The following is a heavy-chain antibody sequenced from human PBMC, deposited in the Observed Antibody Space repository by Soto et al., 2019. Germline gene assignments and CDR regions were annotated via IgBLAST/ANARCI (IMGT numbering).Heavy chain of an antibody. V-gene: IGHV4-39*01. D-gene: IGHD6-19*01. CDR1: GGSINSSNYY. CDR2: IYYSAST. J-gene: IGHJ5*02. CDR3: ARHTYSRGSYVGWFDA. Sequence: QLQLQESGPGLVKPSETLSLTCSVSGGSINSSNYYWAWIRQPPGNGLEWIGRIYYSASTNSNPSLKRPLTIYVDTSKNEVSLTLTAVTAADTAVFYCARHTYSRGSYVGWFDAWGQGALVTVSS.